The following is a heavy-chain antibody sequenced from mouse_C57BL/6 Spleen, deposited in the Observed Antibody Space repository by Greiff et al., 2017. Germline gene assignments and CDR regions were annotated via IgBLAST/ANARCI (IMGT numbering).Heavy chain of an antibody. CDR2: ISDGGSYT. D-gene: IGHD1-1*01. Sequence: EVKLVESGGGLVKPGGSLKLSCAASGFTFSSYAISWVRQTPEKRLEWVATISDGGSYTYYPDNVKGRFTISRDNAKNNLYLQMSHLKSEDTAMYYCARGDYGSSYVFAYWGQGTLVTVSA. J-gene: IGHJ3*01. CDR1: GFTFSSYA. CDR3: ARGDYGSSYVFAY. V-gene: IGHV5-4*03.